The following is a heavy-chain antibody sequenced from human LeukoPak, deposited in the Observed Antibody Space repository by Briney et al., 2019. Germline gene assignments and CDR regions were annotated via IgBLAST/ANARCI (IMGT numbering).Heavy chain of an antibody. V-gene: IGHV3-21*01. CDR3: ARDSYTTVRGVNFGAFDI. CDR1: GYTFSSYS. J-gene: IGHJ3*02. D-gene: IGHD3-10*01. Sequence: GGSLRLSCAASGYTFSSYSMNWVRQAPGKGLEWVSSISSSSSSYIYYADSVKGRFTISRDNAKNSLYLQMNSLRAEDTAVYYCARDSYTTVRGVNFGAFDIWGQGTMVTVSS. CDR2: ISSSSSSYI.